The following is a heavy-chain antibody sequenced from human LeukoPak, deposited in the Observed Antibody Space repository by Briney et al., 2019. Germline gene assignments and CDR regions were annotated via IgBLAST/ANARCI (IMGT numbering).Heavy chain of an antibody. D-gene: IGHD3-10*02. CDR1: GFTFSDYN. Sequence: GGSLRLSCAASGFTFSDYNMKWVRQAPGKGLEWVSSISSSSSFIYYADSVKGRFTISRDDSENTLYLQMNSLRAEDTAVYYCAKDTYGLARVTMVGGDYWGQGTLVTVSS. CDR3: AKDTYGLARVTMVGGDY. V-gene: IGHV3-21*01. CDR2: ISSSSSFI. J-gene: IGHJ4*02.